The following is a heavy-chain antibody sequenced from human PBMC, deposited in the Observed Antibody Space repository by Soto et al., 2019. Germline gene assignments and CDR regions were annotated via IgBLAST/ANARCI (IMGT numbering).Heavy chain of an antibody. CDR3: AHAGDYDLLTFDH. Sequence: QITLKESGPTLVRPAQTLILTCDFSGFSLSTYHMGVAWIRQPPGKALEWLALIYWDDDKRYSPSLKDRLAISKDTSSNQVVLTITNIDPGDSATYFCAHAGDYDLLTFDHWGPGTLVTVSS. V-gene: IGHV2-5*02. D-gene: IGHD4-17*01. J-gene: IGHJ4*02. CDR1: GFSLSTYHMG. CDR2: IYWDDDK.